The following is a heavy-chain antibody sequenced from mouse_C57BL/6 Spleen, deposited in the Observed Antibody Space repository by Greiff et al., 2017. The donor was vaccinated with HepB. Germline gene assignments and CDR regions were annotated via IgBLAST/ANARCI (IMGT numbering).Heavy chain of an antibody. V-gene: IGHV5-15*01. J-gene: IGHJ4*01. CDR3: ARHGSSGDYYAMDY. CDR1: GFTFSDYG. Sequence: EVQVVDSGGGLVQPGGSLKLSCAASGFTFSDYGMAWVRQAPRKGPEWVAFISNLAYSIYYADTVTGRFTISRENAKNTLYLEMSSLRSEDTAMYYCARHGSSGDYYAMDYWGQGTSVTVSS. CDR2: ISNLAYSI. D-gene: IGHD1-1*01.